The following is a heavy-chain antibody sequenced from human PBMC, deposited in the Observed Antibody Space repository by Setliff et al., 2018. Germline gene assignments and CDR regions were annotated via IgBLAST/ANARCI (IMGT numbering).Heavy chain of an antibody. CDR1: GGSFSGYY. D-gene: IGHD3-3*01. CDR2: INHSGST. Sequence: ETLSLTCAVYGGSFSGYYWSWIRQPPGKGLEWIGEINHSGSTNYNPSLKSRVTISVDTSKNQFSLKLSSVTAADTAVYYCARGHYNFWSGYYRYWGQGTLVTVSS. CDR3: ARGHYNFWSGYYRY. V-gene: IGHV4-34*01. J-gene: IGHJ4*02.